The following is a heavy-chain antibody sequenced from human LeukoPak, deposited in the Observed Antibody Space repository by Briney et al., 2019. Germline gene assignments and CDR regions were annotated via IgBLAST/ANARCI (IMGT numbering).Heavy chain of an antibody. D-gene: IGHD2-21*01. J-gene: IGHJ4*02. V-gene: IGHV3-23*01. CDR2: ISGSGGST. CDR1: GFTFSSYA. CDR3: AKAGICGGDCYSTPQRAFYYFDY. Sequence: GGSLRLSCAASGFTFSSYAMSWVRQAPGKGLELVSAISGSGGSTYYADSVKGRFTISRDNSKNTLYLQMNSLRAEDTAVYYCAKAGICGGDCYSTPQRAFYYFDYWGQGTLVTVSS.